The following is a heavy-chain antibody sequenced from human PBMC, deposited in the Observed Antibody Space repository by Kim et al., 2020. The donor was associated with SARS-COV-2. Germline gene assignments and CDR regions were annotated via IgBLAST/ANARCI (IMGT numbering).Heavy chain of an antibody. D-gene: IGHD6-13*01. J-gene: IGHJ4*02. V-gene: IGHV3-11*06. CDR3: ARVGSIAAAGTLDY. Sequence: ANSVKGRFTIYRDNARNSLYLQMNSRRVEDTAVYYCARVGSIAAAGTLDYWGQGTLVTVSS.